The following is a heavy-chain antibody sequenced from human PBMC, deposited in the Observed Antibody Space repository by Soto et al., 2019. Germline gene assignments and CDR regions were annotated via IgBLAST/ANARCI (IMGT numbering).Heavy chain of an antibody. CDR3: ARDGVDTATGYYYGMDV. J-gene: IGHJ6*02. Sequence: QVQLVQSGAEVKKPGASVKVSCKASGYTFTSYGISWVRQAPGQGLEWMGWISAYNGNTNYAQKRQGRVTMTTDTSTSAAYMELRSLRSDDTAVYYCARDGVDTATGYYYGMDVWGQGTTVTVSS. CDR2: ISAYNGNT. D-gene: IGHD5-18*01. CDR1: GYTFTSYG. V-gene: IGHV1-18*01.